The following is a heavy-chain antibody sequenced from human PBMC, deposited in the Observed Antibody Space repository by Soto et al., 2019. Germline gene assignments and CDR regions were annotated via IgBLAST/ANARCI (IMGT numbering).Heavy chain of an antibody. Sequence: GGSLRLSCAASGFTFSSYAMSWVRQAPGKGLEWVSAITASASSTYYADSVKGRFTISRDNSKNALYLQMNSLRAEDTAVYYCARLQGYYYGSGSQNWLDPWGQGTLVTVSS. CDR1: GFTFSSYA. CDR3: ARLQGYYYGSGSQNWLDP. D-gene: IGHD3-10*01. V-gene: IGHV3-23*01. J-gene: IGHJ5*02. CDR2: ITASASST.